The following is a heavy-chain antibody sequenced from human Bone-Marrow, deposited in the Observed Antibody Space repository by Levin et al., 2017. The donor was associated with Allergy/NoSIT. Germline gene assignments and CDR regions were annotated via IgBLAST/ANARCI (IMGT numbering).Heavy chain of an antibody. CDR2: IHQSGST. V-gene: IGHV4-39*07. J-gene: IGHJ6*02. CDR1: GGSIGRSSYY. D-gene: IGHD6-6*01. CDR3: VKTARLRYGMDV. Sequence: KPSETLSLSCSVSGGSIGRSSYYWGWIRQAPGTGLEWIGSIHQSGSTHDNVSLRGRATLSVDTSKNQFSLKLTSVTAADTAVYYCVKTARLRYGMDVWGQGTTVTVSS.